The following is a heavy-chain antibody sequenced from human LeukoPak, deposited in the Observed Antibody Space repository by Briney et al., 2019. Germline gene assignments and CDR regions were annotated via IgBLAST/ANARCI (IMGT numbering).Heavy chain of an antibody. CDR3: ARQGYGDSSSWFYFDY. D-gene: IGHD6-13*01. CDR2: IYYSGST. J-gene: IGHJ4*02. V-gene: IGHV4-39*01. Sequence: PLETLSLTCTVSGGSISSSSYYWGWIRQPPGKGLEWIGSIYYSGSTYYNPSLKSRVTISVDTSKNQFSLKLSSVTAADTAVYYCARQGYGDSSSWFYFDYWGQGTLVTVSS. CDR1: GGSISSSSYY.